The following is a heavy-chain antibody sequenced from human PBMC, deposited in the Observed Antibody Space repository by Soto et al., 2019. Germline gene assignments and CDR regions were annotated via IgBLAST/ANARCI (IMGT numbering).Heavy chain of an antibody. CDR1: GYTFTSYD. D-gene: IGHD3-3*01. CDR3: ARGGSYYDFWSGPTDYYGMDV. V-gene: IGHV1-8*01. CDR2: MNLNSGNT. J-gene: IGHJ6*02. Sequence: ASVKVSCKASGYTFTSYDINWVRQATGQGLEWMGWMNLNSGNTGYAQKFQGRVTMTRNTSISTAYMELSSLRSEDTAVYYCARGGSYYDFWSGPTDYYGMDVWGQGTTVTVS.